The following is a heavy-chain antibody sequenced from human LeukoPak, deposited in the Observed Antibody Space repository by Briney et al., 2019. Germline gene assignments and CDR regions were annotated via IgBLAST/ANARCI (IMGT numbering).Heavy chain of an antibody. CDR1: GYAFTSNG. Sequence: SVKVSCKASGYAFTSNGINWVRQAPGQGLEWMGRITTYNGNADLAQKFQGRVTMTTDTSTSTVYMELRSLTADDTAVYYCARGMYSSDWYLGYWGQGTLVTVSS. CDR3: ARGMYSSDWYLGY. CDR2: ITTYNGNA. V-gene: IGHV1-18*01. D-gene: IGHD6-25*01. J-gene: IGHJ4*02.